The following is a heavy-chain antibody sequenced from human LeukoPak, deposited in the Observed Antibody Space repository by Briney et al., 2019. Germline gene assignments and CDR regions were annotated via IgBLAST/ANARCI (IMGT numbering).Heavy chain of an antibody. CDR1: GFTFSSYW. D-gene: IGHD2-15*01. CDR3: ARVLISSGIYFDY. Sequence: KAGGSLRLSCAASGFTFSSYWMSWVRQAPGKGLEWVANIKQDGSEKYYVDSVKGRFTISRDNAKNSLYLQMNSLRAEDTAVYYCARVLISSGIYFDYWGQGTLVTVSS. CDR2: IKQDGSEK. J-gene: IGHJ4*02. V-gene: IGHV3-7*03.